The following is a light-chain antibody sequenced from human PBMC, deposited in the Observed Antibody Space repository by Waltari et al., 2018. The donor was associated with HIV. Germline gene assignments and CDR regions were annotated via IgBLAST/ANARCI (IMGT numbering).Light chain of an antibody. J-gene: IGLJ2*01. CDR2: EVT. Sequence: QSALTHPASVSGSPGQSITISCIGTNSDVGGYNYVSWYQQHPGKAPKLLIYEVTNRPSGISNRFSGSKSGNTASLTLSGLQAEDEADYYCSSYTTTTTVVFGGGTKVTVL. CDR1: NSDVGGYNY. CDR3: SSYTTTTTVV. V-gene: IGLV2-14*01.